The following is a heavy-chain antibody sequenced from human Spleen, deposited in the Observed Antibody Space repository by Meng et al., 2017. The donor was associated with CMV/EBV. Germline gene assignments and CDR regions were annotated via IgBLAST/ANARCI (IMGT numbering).Heavy chain of an antibody. CDR1: GGSISSSSYY. Sequence: GGSISSSSYYWGWIRQPPGKGLEWIGTIYYSGRTYYNPSLKSRVTVSVDTSRNHFSVKLTSVTAADTAVYYCARDGAIFGVVSPFDSWGQGTLVTVSS. V-gene: IGHV4-39*07. D-gene: IGHD3-3*01. CDR2: IYYSGRT. J-gene: IGHJ4*02. CDR3: ARDGAIFGVVSPFDS.